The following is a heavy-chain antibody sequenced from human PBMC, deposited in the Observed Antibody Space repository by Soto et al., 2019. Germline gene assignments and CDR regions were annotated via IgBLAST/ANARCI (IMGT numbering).Heavy chain of an antibody. J-gene: IGHJ6*02. CDR3: ARRSEYYYGSGKYYGLDV. CDR1: GYTFTNNW. CDR2: IYPGDSDT. D-gene: IGHD3-10*01. Sequence: PGESLKISCKGSGYTFTNNWVGWVRQMPGKGLEWMGIIYPGDSDTRYSPSFQGQVTISVDKSIATAYLQWSSLKASDTAMYYCARRSEYYYGSGKYYGLDVWGQGTTVTVSS. V-gene: IGHV5-51*01.